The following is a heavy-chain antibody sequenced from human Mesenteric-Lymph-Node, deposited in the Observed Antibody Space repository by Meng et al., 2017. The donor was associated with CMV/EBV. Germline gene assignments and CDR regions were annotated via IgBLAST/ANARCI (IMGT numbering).Heavy chain of an antibody. CDR2: ISRSGDTM. Sequence: LSLTCAVYGGSFSGYYWSWIRQAPGKGLECVSYISRSGDTMYYADSVKGRFTISRDNAKNSLSLQMNSLRAEDTAVYYCARGGYGMGGMDVWGQGTTVTVSS. D-gene: IGHD1-26*01. V-gene: IGHV3-11*01. J-gene: IGHJ6*02. CDR3: ARGGYGMGGMDV. CDR1: GGSFSGYY.